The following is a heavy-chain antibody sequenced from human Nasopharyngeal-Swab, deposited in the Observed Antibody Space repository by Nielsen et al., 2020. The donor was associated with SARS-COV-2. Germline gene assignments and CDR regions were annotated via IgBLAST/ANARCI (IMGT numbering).Heavy chain of an antibody. CDR3: TTATAAAGTYYYDSSGYYYFDY. V-gene: IGHV3-15*07. Sequence: VRQAPGKGLEWVGRIKSKTGGGTTDYAAPVKGRFTISRDDSKNTLYLQMNSLKTEDTAVYYCTTATAAAGTYYYDSSGYYYFDYWGQGTLVTVS. J-gene: IGHJ4*02. CDR2: IKSKTGGGTT. D-gene: IGHD3-22*01.